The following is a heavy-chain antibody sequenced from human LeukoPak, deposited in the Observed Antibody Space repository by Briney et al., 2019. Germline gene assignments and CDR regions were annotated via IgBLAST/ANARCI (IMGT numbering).Heavy chain of an antibody. V-gene: IGHV7-4-1*02. J-gene: IGHJ6*02. D-gene: IGHD2-15*01. Sequence: ASVKVSCKASGYTFTSYAMNWVRQAPGQGPEWMGWINTNTGNPTYAQGFSGRFVFSLDTPVSTAYLQISSLKAEDTAVYYCARVSNELGYCSGCGMDVWGQGTTVTVSS. CDR3: ARVSNELGYCSGCGMDV. CDR2: INTNTGNP. CDR1: GYTFTSYA.